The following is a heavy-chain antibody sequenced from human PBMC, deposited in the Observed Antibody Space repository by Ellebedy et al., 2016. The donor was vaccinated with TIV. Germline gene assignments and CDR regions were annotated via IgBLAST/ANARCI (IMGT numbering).Heavy chain of an antibody. CDR1: GGSFSGYY. D-gene: IGHD6-6*01. J-gene: IGHJ4*02. CDR2: IYTSGST. V-gene: IGHV4-59*10. Sequence: SETLSLXXAVYGGSFSGYYWSWIRQPAGKGLEWIGRIYTSGSTYYNPSLKSRVTISVDTSKNQFSLKLSSVTAADTAVYYCARVRYSSSSGPHFDYWGQGTLVTVSS. CDR3: ARVRYSSSSGPHFDY.